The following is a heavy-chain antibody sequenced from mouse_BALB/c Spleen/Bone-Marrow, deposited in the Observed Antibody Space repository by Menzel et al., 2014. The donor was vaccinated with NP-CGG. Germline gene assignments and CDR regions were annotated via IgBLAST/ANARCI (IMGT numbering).Heavy chain of an antibody. CDR3: APYYYGRWFTY. J-gene: IGHJ3*01. V-gene: IGHV14-3*02. D-gene: IGHD1-1*01. CDR1: GFNIXDPY. Sequence: EVQLQQSGAELVKPGASVKLSCTASGFNIXDPYMHWVKQRPKQGLEWIGRIDPANGNTKYDPKFQGKATITADTSSNTAYLQLSSLTSEDTAVYYCAPYYYGRWFTYWGQGTLVTVSA. CDR2: IDPANGNT.